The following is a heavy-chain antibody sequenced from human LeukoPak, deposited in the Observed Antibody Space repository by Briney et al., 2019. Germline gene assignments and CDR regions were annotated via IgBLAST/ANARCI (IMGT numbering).Heavy chain of an antibody. Sequence: SETLSLTCAVYGGSFIGYYWSWIRQPPGKGLEWIGEINHFGSTNYNPSLKSRVTISIDTSKNQFSLKLSSVTAADTAVYYCARSSQLPEELRWYRNYYYYMDVWGKGTTVTVSS. V-gene: IGHV4-34*01. CDR3: ARSSQLPEELRWYRNYYYYMDV. D-gene: IGHD4-23*01. J-gene: IGHJ6*03. CDR2: INHFGST. CDR1: GGSFIGYY.